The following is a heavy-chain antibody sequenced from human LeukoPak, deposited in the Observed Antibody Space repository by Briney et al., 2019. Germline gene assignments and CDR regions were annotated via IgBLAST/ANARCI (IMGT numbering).Heavy chain of an antibody. CDR2: IYYSGST. Sequence: SETLSLTCTVSGGSISSYYWSWIRQPPGKGLEWIGYIYYSGSTNYNPSLKSRVTISVDTSKNQFSLQLSSMTAADTAVYYCAGVELRPCNSNSCSPVYGMDVWGQGTTVTVSS. D-gene: IGHD2-2*01. J-gene: IGHJ6*02. V-gene: IGHV4-59*01. CDR1: GGSISSYY. CDR3: AGVELRPCNSNSCSPVYGMDV.